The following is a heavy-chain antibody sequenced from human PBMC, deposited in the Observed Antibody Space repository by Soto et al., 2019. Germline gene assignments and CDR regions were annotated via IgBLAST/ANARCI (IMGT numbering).Heavy chain of an antibody. CDR1: GGSISSYY. J-gene: IGHJ6*04. CDR3: ARDSGLSRAMDV. V-gene: IGHV4-59*01. CDR2: IYYSGST. Sequence: SQTLSHTRTVSGGSISSYYWSWIRQPPGKGLEWIGYIYYSGSTNYNPSLKSRVTISVDTSKNQSSLKLSSVTAADTAVYYCARDSGLSRAMDVWGKGTTVTVSS. D-gene: IGHD3-10*01.